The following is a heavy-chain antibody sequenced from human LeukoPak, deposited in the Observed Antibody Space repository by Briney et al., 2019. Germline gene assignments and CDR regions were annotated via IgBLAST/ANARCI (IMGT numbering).Heavy chain of an antibody. CDR3: ARDIDYYGSGGY. J-gene: IGHJ4*02. V-gene: IGHV4-34*01. Sequence: SETLSLTCAVYGGSFSGYYWSWIRQPPGKGLEWIGEINHSGSTNYNPSLKSRVTISVDTSKNQFSLKLSSVTAADTAVYYCARDIDYYGSGGYWGQGTLVTVSS. CDR2: INHSGST. CDR1: GGSFSGYY. D-gene: IGHD3-10*01.